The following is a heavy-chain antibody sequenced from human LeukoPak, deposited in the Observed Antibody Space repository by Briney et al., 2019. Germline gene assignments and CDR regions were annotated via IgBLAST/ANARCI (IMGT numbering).Heavy chain of an antibody. V-gene: IGHV4-31*03. CDR1: GGSISSGGYY. Sequence: SQTLSLTCTVSGGSISSGGYYWSWIRQHPGKGLEWIGYIYYSGSTYYNPSLKSRVTISVDTSKNQFSLKLSSVTAADTAVYYCARVGSAWNYYDSSDYYYAYFQHWGQGTLVTVSS. CDR3: ARVGSAWNYYDSSDYYYAYFQH. CDR2: IYYSGST. D-gene: IGHD3-22*01. J-gene: IGHJ1*01.